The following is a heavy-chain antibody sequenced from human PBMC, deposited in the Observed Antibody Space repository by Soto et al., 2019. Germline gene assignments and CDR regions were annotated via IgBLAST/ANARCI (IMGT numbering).Heavy chain of an antibody. Sequence: ASVKVSCKASGYTFTSYGISWVRQAPGQGLEWMGWSSAYNGNTNYAQKLQGRVTMTTDTSTSTSYMELRSLRYYDTAVYYCARDTHYGDYPFDYWGQGTLVTVSS. J-gene: IGHJ4*02. CDR2: SSAYNGNT. V-gene: IGHV1-18*04. D-gene: IGHD4-17*01. CDR1: GYTFTSYG. CDR3: ARDTHYGDYPFDY.